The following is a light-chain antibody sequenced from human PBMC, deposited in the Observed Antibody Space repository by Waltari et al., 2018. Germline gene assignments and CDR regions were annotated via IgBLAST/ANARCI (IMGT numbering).Light chain of an antibody. J-gene: IGKJ3*01. Sequence: EIVLTQSPGTLSLSPGERATLSCRASQSVGSTFLVWYQQKPGQAPRLLIYGTSNRATGIPDRFSGSGSGTEFTLTISRLEPEDFAVYYWQQYGISPPFTFGPGTKVDIK. CDR2: GTS. CDR3: QQYGISPPFT. CDR1: QSVGSTF. V-gene: IGKV3-20*01.